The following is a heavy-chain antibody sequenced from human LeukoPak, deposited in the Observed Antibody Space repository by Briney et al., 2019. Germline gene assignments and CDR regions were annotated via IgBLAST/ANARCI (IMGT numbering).Heavy chain of an antibody. J-gene: IGHJ3*02. Sequence: QPGGSLRLSCAASGFTFDDYAMHWVRHAPGKGLEWVSGISWNSGSIGYADSVKGRFTISRDNAKNSLYLQMNSLRAEDTALYYCAKDIRDGYNFDAFDIWGQGTMVTVSS. CDR2: ISWNSGSI. CDR1: GFTFDDYA. V-gene: IGHV3-9*01. D-gene: IGHD5-24*01. CDR3: AKDIRDGYNFDAFDI.